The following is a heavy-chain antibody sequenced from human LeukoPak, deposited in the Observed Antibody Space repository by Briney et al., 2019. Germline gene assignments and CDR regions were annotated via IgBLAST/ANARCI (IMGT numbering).Heavy chain of an antibody. Sequence: ASVKVSCKASGYTFTSYGISWVRQAPGQGLEWMGWIGAYNGNTNYAQKLQGRVTMTTDTSTSTAYMELRSLRSDDTAVYYCARDAPFGPSSPARVWGQGTLVTVSS. V-gene: IGHV1-18*01. J-gene: IGHJ1*01. CDR3: ARDAPFGPSSPARV. CDR1: GYTFTSYG. D-gene: IGHD6-13*01. CDR2: IGAYNGNT.